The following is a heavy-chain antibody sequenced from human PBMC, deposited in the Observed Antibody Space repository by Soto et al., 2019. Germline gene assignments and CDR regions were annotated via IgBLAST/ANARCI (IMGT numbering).Heavy chain of an antibody. D-gene: IGHD3-16*02. CDR2: IFYSGTT. J-gene: IGHJ6*02. CDR1: GASISFGTYY. CDR3: ARERVDFGGFIAPRLHGMDV. Sequence: PSETLSLTCTVSGASISFGTYYWTWIRQSPGRGLEWLGYIFYSGTTYYNPSLKSRLTISVDTSKNQISLRLGSVTAADTAVYYCARERVDFGGFIAPRLHGMDVWGQGTTVTVSS. V-gene: IGHV4-31*03.